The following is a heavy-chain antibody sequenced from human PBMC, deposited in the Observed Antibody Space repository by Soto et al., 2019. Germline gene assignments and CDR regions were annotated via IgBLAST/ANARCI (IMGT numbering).Heavy chain of an antibody. CDR3: ATSSITMIVVVTQGSFDY. CDR2: FDPEDGET. Sequence: ASVKVSCKVSGYTLTELSMHWVRQAPXKGLEWMGGFDPEDGETIYAQKFQGRVTMTEDTSTDTAYMELSSLRSEDTAVYYCATSSITMIVVVTQGSFDYWGQGTLVTVSS. D-gene: IGHD3-22*01. CDR1: GYTLTELS. V-gene: IGHV1-24*01. J-gene: IGHJ4*02.